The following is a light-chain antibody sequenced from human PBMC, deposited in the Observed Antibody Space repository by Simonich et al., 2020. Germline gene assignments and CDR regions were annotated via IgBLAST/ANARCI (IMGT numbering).Light chain of an antibody. CDR2: EDS. CDR1: ALPKKY. J-gene: IGLJ2*01. Sequence: SYELTQPPSVSVSPGQTARITCSGDALPKKYPYWYQQKSGQATVLVIYEDSKRPSGIPEGFSGSSSGAMATLTISGAQVEDEADYYCYSTDSSGNHRVFGGGTKLTVL. V-gene: IGLV3-10*01. CDR3: YSTDSSGNHRV.